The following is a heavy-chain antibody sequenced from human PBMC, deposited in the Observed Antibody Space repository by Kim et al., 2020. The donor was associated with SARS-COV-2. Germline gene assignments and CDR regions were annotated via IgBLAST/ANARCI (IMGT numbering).Heavy chain of an antibody. D-gene: IGHD3-16*02. J-gene: IGHJ4*02. Sequence: SETLSLTCTVSGGSISSSSYYWGWIRQPPGKGLEWIGSIYYSGSTYYNPSLKSRVTISVDTSKNQFSLKLSSVTAADTAVYYCASPRPRGRLGELSFVFDYWGQGTLVTVSS. CDR1: GGSISSSSYY. CDR3: ASPRPRGRLGELSFVFDY. V-gene: IGHV4-39*01. CDR2: IYYSGST.